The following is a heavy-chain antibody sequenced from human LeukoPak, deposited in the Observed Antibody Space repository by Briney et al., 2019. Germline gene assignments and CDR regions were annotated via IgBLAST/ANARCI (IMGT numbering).Heavy chain of an antibody. Sequence: SETLSLTCAVYGGSFSGYYWSWIRQPPGKGLEWIGEINHSGSTNYNPSLKSRVTISVDTSKNQSSLKLSSVTAADTAVYYCARAPHCSSTSCRRNYYYYMDVWGKGTTVTISS. CDR3: ARAPHCSSTSCRRNYYYYMDV. V-gene: IGHV4-34*01. CDR2: INHSGST. J-gene: IGHJ6*03. CDR1: GGSFSGYY. D-gene: IGHD2-2*01.